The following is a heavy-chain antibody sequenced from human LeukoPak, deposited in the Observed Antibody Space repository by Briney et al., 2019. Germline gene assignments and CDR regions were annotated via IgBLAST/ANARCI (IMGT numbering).Heavy chain of an antibody. D-gene: IGHD1-26*01. CDR3: ARGFVGATPFDY. J-gene: IGHJ4*02. CDR2: IIPIFGTA. V-gene: IGHV1-69*13. Sequence: GASVKVSCKALGYTFTTYAISWVRQAPGQGLEWMGGIIPIFGTANYAQKFQGRVTITADESTSTAYMELSSLRSEDTAVYYCARGFVGATPFDYWGQGTLVTVSS. CDR1: GYTFTTYA.